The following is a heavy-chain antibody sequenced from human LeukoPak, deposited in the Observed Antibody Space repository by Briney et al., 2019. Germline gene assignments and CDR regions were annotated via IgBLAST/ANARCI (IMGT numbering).Heavy chain of an antibody. CDR3: AKGKDRGCSGGTCYREYYLDS. CDR2: IRGSGDST. J-gene: IGHJ4*02. Sequence: GASLRLSCAASGFTFNNYAMSWVRQAPGKGLEWVSAIRGSGDSTYYADSVKGRFTISRENSQNTLYLQMNSLRAEDTAIYFCAKGKDRGCSGGTCYREYYLDSWGQGTLVTVSS. CDR1: GFTFNNYA. D-gene: IGHD2-15*01. V-gene: IGHV3-23*01.